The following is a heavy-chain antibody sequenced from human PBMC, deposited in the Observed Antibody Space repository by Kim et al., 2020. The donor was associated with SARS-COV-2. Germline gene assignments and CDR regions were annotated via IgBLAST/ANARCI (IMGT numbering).Heavy chain of an antibody. V-gene: IGHV3-11*04. Sequence: GTVRFPISRDNAKTSLYLQMNSLRAEDTAVYYCARDHKGIVVYYYGMDVWGQGTTVTVSS. J-gene: IGHJ6*02. D-gene: IGHD6-19*01. CDR3: ARDHKGIVVYYYGMDV.